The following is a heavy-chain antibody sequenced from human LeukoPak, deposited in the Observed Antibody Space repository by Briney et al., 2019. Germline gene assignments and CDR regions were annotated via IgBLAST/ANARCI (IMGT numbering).Heavy chain of an antibody. D-gene: IGHD3-9*01. CDR2: IYYSGST. CDR1: GGSISSYY. CDR3: ARLDYDILTGYYYFDY. Sequence: PSETLSLTCTVSGGSISSYYWSWIRQPPGKGLEWIGYIYYSGSTNYNPSLKSRVTISVDTSKNQFSLKLSSVTAADTAVYYCARLDYDILTGYYYFDYWDQGTLVTVSS. V-gene: IGHV4-59*08. J-gene: IGHJ4*02.